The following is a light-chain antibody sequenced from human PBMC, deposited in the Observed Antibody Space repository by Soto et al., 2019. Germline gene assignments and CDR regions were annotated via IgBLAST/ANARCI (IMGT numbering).Light chain of an antibody. V-gene: IGLV2-14*03. J-gene: IGLJ2*01. CDR1: SSDIGAYNY. CDR2: DVN. Sequence: QSALTQPASVSGSPGQSITISCTGTSSDIGAYNYVSWYQQHPGKAPKIMIYDVNIRPSGVSTRFSGSKSGNTASLTISGLQAEDEADYYCTSWTTSTTMIFGGGTKLTVL. CDR3: TSWTTSTTMI.